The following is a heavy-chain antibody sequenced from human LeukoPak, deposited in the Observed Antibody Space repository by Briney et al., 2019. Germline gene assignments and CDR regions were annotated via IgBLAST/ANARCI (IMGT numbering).Heavy chain of an antibody. CDR2: TSSNGGIT. V-gene: IGHV3-64*01. CDR3: ALSPARGVLGFDS. J-gene: IGHJ4*02. CDR1: EFPFNINA. Sequence: GGSLRLSCAVSEFPFNINAMHWVRQAPGKGLECVSLTSSNGGITYYATSVKGRFIVSTDTSSKTMFLQMGRLRVEDTAVYYCALSPARGVLGFDSWGQGTLVTVSS. D-gene: IGHD3-10*01.